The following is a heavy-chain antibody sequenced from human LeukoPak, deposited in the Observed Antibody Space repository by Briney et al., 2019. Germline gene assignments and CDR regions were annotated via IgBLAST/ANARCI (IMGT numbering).Heavy chain of an antibody. CDR3: ARYDYGRSGFDY. CDR1: GFTFSTYA. V-gene: IGHV3-23*01. J-gene: IGHJ4*02. CDR2: ISGSGDNT. Sequence: GGSLRLSCAASGFTFSTYAMSWVRQAPGKGLEWVSGISGSGDNTYYADSVKGRFTISRDNSKNTLYLQMNSLRAEDTAVYYCARYDYGRSGFDYWGQGTLVTVSS. D-gene: IGHD5-12*01.